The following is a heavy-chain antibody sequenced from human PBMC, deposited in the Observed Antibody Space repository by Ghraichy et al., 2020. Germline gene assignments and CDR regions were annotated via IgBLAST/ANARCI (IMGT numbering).Heavy chain of an antibody. J-gene: IGHJ6*02. CDR2: IYYSGST. CDR1: GGSISSSSYY. CDR3: ARPYYDFWSGYYRGDYYYGMDV. D-gene: IGHD3-3*01. Sequence: GSLRLSCTVSGGSISSSSYYWGWIRQPPGKGLEWIGSIYYSGSTYYNPSLKSRVTISVDTSKNQFSLKLSSVTAADTAVYYCARPYYDFWSGYYRGDYYYGMDVWGQGTTVTVSS. V-gene: IGHV4-39*01.